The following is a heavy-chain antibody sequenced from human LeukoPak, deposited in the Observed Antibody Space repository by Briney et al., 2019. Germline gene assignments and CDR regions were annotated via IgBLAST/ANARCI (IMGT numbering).Heavy chain of an antibody. CDR1: GFIFSDYY. D-gene: IGHD6-13*01. CDR2: IDGSSSRT. V-gene: IGHV3-11*06. J-gene: IGHJ4*02. CDR3: AASIAYRSSRFADY. Sequence: GGSLRLSCAASGFIFSDYYMSWMRQAPGKGLEWLSYIDGSSSRTNYADSVKGRFTISRDNAKNSLYLQMNSLRAEDTGLYYCAASIAYRSSRFADYWGQGTLVTVSS.